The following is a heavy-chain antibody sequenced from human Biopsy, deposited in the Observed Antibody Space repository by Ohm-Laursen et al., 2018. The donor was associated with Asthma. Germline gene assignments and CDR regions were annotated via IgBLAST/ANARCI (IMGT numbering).Heavy chain of an antibody. CDR3: ARFKRGYSYGYAGVFDY. CDR2: SSSSSTI. CDR1: GFTFSSYS. J-gene: IGHJ4*02. D-gene: IGHD5-18*01. V-gene: IGHV3-48*02. Sequence: SLRLSCAASGFTFSSYSMNWVRQAPGKGLEWVSYSSSSSTIYYADSVKGRFTISRDNAKNSLYLQMNSLRDEDTAVYYCARFKRGYSYGYAGVFDYWGQGTLVTVSS.